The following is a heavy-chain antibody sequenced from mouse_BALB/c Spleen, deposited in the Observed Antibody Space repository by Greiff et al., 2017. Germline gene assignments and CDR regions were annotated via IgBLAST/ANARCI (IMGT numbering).Heavy chain of an antibody. CDR2: ISYDGSN. CDR3: ARDFYYDYGDYAMDY. Sequence: VQLKESGPGLVKPSQSLSLTCSVTGYSITSGYYWNWIRQFPGNKLEWMGYISYDGSNNYNPSLKNRISITRDTSKNQFFLKLNSVTTEDTATYYCARDFYYDYGDYAMDYWGQGTSVTVSS. CDR1: GYSITSGYY. D-gene: IGHD2-4*01. J-gene: IGHJ4*01. V-gene: IGHV3-6*02.